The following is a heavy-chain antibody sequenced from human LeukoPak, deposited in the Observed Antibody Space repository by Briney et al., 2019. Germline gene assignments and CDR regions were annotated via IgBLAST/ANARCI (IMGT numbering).Heavy chain of an antibody. D-gene: IGHD2-2*01. CDR1: GFTFSSYG. Sequence: GGSLRRSCSASGFTFSSYGMQWVRQAPGKELEGVAVISYDGSNKYYADSVKGRVTISRDNSKNTLYLQMNRPRDEDTGVYYCAREGLYCSSPSCYFDYWGQGTLVTVSS. CDR3: AREGLYCSSPSCYFDY. J-gene: IGHJ4*02. CDR2: ISYDGSNK. V-gene: IGHV3-30*03.